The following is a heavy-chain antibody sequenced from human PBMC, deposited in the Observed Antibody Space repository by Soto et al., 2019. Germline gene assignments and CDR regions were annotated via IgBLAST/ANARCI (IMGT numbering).Heavy chain of an antibody. V-gene: IGHV3-23*01. CDR1: GFTFTSHA. D-gene: IGHD3-3*01. Sequence: EVQLLDSGGGFVQPGGSLRLSCAASGFTFTSHAMSWVRQAPGKGLEWVAAASGSGGRTYYADSVKGRFTNSRDTSKNTVDLQMNSLRAEDTAVYYCARDRYYDCYNVDPQSPFDYWGQGTLVTVSS. J-gene: IGHJ4*02. CDR2: ASGSGGRT. CDR3: ARDRYYDCYNVDPQSPFDY.